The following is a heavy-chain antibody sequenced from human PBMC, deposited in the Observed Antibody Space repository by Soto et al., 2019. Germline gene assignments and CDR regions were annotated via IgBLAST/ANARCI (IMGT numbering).Heavy chain of an antibody. Sequence: SETRSLTCTASGGSISSSSLQWGWIRQPPGRGLDWVASIFASGGTYYNPALKSGVIISVHTTNNQFSLKLSSVTAADTAVYYCARQYYYGSGRQIDPWRQGTLATVSS. D-gene: IGHD3-10*01. J-gene: IGHJ5*02. V-gene: IGHV4-39*01. CDR3: ARQYYYGSGRQIDP. CDR1: GGSISSSSLQ. CDR2: IFASGGT.